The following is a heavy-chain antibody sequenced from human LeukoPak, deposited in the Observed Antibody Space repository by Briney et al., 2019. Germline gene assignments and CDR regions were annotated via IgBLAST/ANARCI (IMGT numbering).Heavy chain of an antibody. J-gene: IGHJ6*03. D-gene: IGHD3-10*01. CDR3: ARVEFEWFGELWSYYYYYMDV. V-gene: IGHV1-18*01. Sequence: GASVKVSCKASGYTFTSYGISWVRQAPGQGLGWMGWISAYNGNTNYAQKLQGRVTMTTDTSTSTAYMELRGLRSDDTAVYYCARVEFEWFGELWSYYYYYMDVWGKGTTVTVSS. CDR1: GYTFTSYG. CDR2: ISAYNGNT.